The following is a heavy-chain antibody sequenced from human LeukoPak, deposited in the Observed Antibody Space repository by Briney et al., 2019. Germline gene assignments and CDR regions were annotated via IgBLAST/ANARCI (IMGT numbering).Heavy chain of an antibody. D-gene: IGHD3-22*01. CDR2: IYHSGST. CDR1: GYSISSGYY. Sequence: PSETLSLTCTVSGYSISSGYYWGWIRQPPGKGLEWIGSIYHSGSTNYNPSLKSRVTISADTSKNQFSLKLSSVTAADTAVYYCARVELDYYDSSGPTNLEARWFDPWGQGTLVTVSS. V-gene: IGHV4-38-2*02. J-gene: IGHJ5*02. CDR3: ARVELDYYDSSGPTNLEARWFDP.